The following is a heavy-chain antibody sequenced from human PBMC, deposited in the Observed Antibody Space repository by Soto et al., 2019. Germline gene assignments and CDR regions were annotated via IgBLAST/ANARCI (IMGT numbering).Heavy chain of an antibody. D-gene: IGHD6-13*01. CDR2: IIPISGAA. CDR3: ARDLYTSSWFSDYYYYGMDV. J-gene: IGHJ6*02. V-gene: IGHV1-69*06. CDR1: GGTFSNYV. Sequence: QVQLVQSGAEVKKPGSSVKVSCKASGGTFSNYVVNWVRQAPGQGLEWMGRIIPISGAANYAQKFQGRVTITADKSTSTSYMELSSLRSEDTAVYYCARDLYTSSWFSDYYYYGMDVWGQGTTVTVSS.